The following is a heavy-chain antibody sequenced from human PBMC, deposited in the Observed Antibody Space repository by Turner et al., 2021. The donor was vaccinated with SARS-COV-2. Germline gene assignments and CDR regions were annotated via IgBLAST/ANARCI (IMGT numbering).Heavy chain of an antibody. V-gene: IGHV3-53*02. J-gene: IGHJ4*02. D-gene: IGHD3-10*01. CDR3: ARGPHPRGFDY. CDR2: IYSGGST. Sequence: EVQLVETGGGLMQHGGSLRLSCAAYGFTVSSNYMSWVRQAPGNVLEWVSVIYSGGSTYYADSVKGRFTISRDNSKNTLYLQMNSLRAEDTAVYYCARGPHPRGFDYWGQGTLVTVSS. CDR1: GFTVSSNY.